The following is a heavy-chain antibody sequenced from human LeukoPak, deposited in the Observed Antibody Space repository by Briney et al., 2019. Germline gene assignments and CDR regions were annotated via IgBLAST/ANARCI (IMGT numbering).Heavy chain of an antibody. Sequence: PSETLSLTCTVSGGSISSGGYYWSWIRQHPGKGLEWIGHIHYSGGTYYNPSLKSRVIISVDTSKNQFSLKLSSVTVADTAVYYCARLCHDFWSGYYTYFDYWGQGTLVTVSS. D-gene: IGHD3-3*01. CDR1: GGSISSGGYY. CDR2: IHYSGGT. CDR3: ARLCHDFWSGYYTYFDY. J-gene: IGHJ4*02. V-gene: IGHV4-31*03.